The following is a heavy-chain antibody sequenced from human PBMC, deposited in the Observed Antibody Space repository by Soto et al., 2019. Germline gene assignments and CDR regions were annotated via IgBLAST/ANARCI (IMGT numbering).Heavy chain of an antibody. D-gene: IGHD1-26*01. CDR3: VRNGEKWSDGFDS. V-gene: IGHV1-2*02. CDR2: INPISGGT. Sequence: ASVKVSCKASGYTFSDNYLHWVRQAPGQGLEWMAYINPISGGTTYAQKFQGRVTVTRDTSTNTAYTDLRRLTSDDTAIYYCVRNGEKWSDGFDSWGQGTLVTVSS. J-gene: IGHJ4*02. CDR1: GYTFSDNY.